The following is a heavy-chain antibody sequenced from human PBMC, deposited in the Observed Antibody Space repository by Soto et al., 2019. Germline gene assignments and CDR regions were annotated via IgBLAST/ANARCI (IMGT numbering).Heavy chain of an antibody. D-gene: IGHD4-17*01. CDR3: ARARLRAVYAFDF. CDR1: GVSITSGAYY. CDR2: IYYDGNT. Sequence: PSETLSLTCTLSGVSITSGAYYWTWVRQHPGKGLEWIGYIYYDGNTYFSPSLKSRLTISIDTSKNQFSLKLSSVTAADTAMYYCARARLRAVYAFDFSGQGTLVTVSS. J-gene: IGHJ3*01. V-gene: IGHV4-31*03.